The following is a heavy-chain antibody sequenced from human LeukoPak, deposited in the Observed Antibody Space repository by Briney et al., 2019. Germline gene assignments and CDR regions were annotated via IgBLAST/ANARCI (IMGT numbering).Heavy chain of an antibody. V-gene: IGHV4-39*01. Sequence: SETLSLTCTVSGGSISSSSYYWGWIRQPPGKGLEWIGSIYYSGSTYYNPSLKSRVTISVDTSKNQFSLKLSSVTAADTAVYYCARQNYYGSGSYFHWGQGTLVTVSS. CDR2: IYYSGST. CDR3: ARQNYYGSGSYFH. CDR1: GGSISSSSYY. J-gene: IGHJ4*02. D-gene: IGHD3-10*01.